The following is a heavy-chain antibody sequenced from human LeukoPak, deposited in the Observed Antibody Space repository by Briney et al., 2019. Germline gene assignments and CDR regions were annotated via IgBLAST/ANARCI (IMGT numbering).Heavy chain of an antibody. Sequence: PSETLSLTCAVYGGSFSGQYWGWIRQPPGKGLEWIGEINHGGSISYNASHKSRVTISLDTSKNQFSLKLSSVTAADTAVYYCAGGDYHGSESYANYWGQGTLVTVPS. D-gene: IGHD3-10*01. CDR3: AGGDYHGSESYANY. CDR1: GGSFSGQY. J-gene: IGHJ4*02. CDR2: INHGGSI. V-gene: IGHV4-34*01.